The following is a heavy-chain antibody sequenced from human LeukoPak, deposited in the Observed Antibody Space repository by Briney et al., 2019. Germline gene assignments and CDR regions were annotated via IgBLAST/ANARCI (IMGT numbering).Heavy chain of an antibody. J-gene: IGHJ6*02. V-gene: IGHV3-7*01. CDR2: INQDGSER. D-gene: IGHD2-15*01. CDR1: GFTFSSHW. CDR3: ARIQRYCSSGSCYSDYGMDV. Sequence: GGSLRLSCAASGFTFSSHWMSCVRQAPGKGLEWVAHINQDGSERYYVDSVKGRFTISRDNAKSSLYLQMNSLRAEDTAVYYCARIQRYCSSGSCYSDYGMDVWGQGTTVTVSS.